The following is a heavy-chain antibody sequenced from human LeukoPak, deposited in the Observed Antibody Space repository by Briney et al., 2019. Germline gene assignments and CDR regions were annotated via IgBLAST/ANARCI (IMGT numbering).Heavy chain of an antibody. J-gene: IGHJ4*02. D-gene: IGHD4-17*01. V-gene: IGHV4-30-2*01. Sequence: SQTLSLTCAVSGGSISSGGYSWSWIRQPPGKGLEWIGYIYHSGSTYYNPSLKSRVTISVDTSKNQFSLKLSSVTAADTAVYYCARRAVTMESDYWGQGTLVTVSS. CDR3: ARRAVTMESDY. CDR2: IYHSGST. CDR1: GGSISSGGYS.